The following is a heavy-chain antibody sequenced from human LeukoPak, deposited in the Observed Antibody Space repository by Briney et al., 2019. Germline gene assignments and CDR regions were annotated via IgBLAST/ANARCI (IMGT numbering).Heavy chain of an antibody. CDR2: ISSSSSYI. CDR1: GFTFSSYS. J-gene: IGHJ4*02. V-gene: IGHV3-21*01. D-gene: IGHD6-19*01. Sequence: GGSLRLSCAASGFTFSSYSMNWVRQAPGKGLEWVSSISSSSSYIYYADSVKGRFTISRDNDKNSLYLQMNSLRAEDTAVYYCAITSGSIAGFDYWGQGTLVTVSS. CDR3: AITSGSIAGFDY.